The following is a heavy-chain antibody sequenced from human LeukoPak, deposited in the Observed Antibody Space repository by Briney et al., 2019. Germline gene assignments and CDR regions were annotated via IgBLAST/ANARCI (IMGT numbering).Heavy chain of an antibody. CDR1: GYTLTELS. J-gene: IGHJ4*02. V-gene: IGHV1-24*01. Sequence: ASVKVSCKVSGYTLTELSMHWVRQAPGKGLEWMGGFDPEDGETIYAQKFQGRVTITADKSTSTAYLEVSSLRSEDTAVYYCARAHDSSGFQAYWGQGTLVTVSS. CDR2: FDPEDGET. CDR3: ARAHDSSGFQAY. D-gene: IGHD3-22*01.